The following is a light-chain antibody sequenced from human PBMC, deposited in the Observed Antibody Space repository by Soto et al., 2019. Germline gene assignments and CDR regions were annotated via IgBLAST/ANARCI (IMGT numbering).Light chain of an antibody. V-gene: IGLV4-60*03. J-gene: IGLJ2*01. CDR3: ETWDSYTVV. CDR1: SGHSSYI. Sequence: QSVLTQSSSASASLGSSVKLTCTLSSGHSSYIIAWHQQQPGKAPRYLMKLEGGESYTKGSGVPDRFSGSSSGADRYVTSSNVQPEDEADYYCETWDSYTVVFGGGTKLTVL. CDR2: LEGGESY.